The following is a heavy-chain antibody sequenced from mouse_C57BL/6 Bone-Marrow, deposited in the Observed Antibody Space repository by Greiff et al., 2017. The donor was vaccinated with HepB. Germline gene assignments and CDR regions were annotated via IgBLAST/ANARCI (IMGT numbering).Heavy chain of an antibody. V-gene: IGHV2-2*01. J-gene: IGHJ4*01. CDR1: GFSLTSYG. CDR2: IWSGGST. CDR3: ARNPLTTVVALYAMDY. D-gene: IGHD1-1*01. Sequence: VQVVESGPGLVQPSQSLSITCTVSGFSLTSYGVHWVRQSPGKGLEWLGVIWSGGSTDYNAAFISRLSISKDNSKSQVFFKMNSLQADDTAIYYCARNPLTTVVALYAMDYWGQGTSVTVSS.